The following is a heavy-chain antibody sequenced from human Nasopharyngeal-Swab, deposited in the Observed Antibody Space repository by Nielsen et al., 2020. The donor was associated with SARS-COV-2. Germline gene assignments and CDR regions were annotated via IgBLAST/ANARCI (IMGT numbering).Heavy chain of an antibody. CDR2: ISGSGGGT. V-gene: IGHV3-23*01. D-gene: IGHD5-18*01. CDR3: AFVDTTLLGYYYSGMDV. Sequence: GESLKISYAASGFTFSYYGMSWVRQAPRKGLEWVSSISGSGGGTHYADSVKGRFTISRDNSKNTLLLQMNSLRAEDTAVYYCAFVDTTLLGYYYSGMDVWGQGTTVTVSS. CDR1: GFTFSYYG. J-gene: IGHJ6*02.